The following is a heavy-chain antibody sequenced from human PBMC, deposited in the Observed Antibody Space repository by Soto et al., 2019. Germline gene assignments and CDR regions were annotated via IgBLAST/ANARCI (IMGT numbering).Heavy chain of an antibody. CDR2: INAGDGDT. CDR1: GYTFSTYY. V-gene: IGHV1-3*01. D-gene: IGHD3-10*01. Sequence: QVQLVQSGPEVKKPGASVKVSCKASGYTFSTYYIHWLRQAPGQRLEWMGWINAGDGDTQYSQKLQDRVTFTTDTSARTAYMELRSLQFQDTAVYYCARDLWAASGSAAHNYFDFWGQGTLVTVSS. J-gene: IGHJ4*02. CDR3: ARDLWAASGSAAHNYFDF.